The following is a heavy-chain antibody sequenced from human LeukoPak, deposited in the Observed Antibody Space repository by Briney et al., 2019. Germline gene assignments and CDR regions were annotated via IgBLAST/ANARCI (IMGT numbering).Heavy chain of an antibody. Sequence: GGSLRLSCAASGFTLSDYSMTWIRQAPGKGLEWVSYMSRSGSSMYYADSVKGRFTISRDNAKNSVYLQMNSLGAEDTAVYYCARGLIETGTTFDYWGQGTLVTVSS. D-gene: IGHD1-7*01. J-gene: IGHJ4*02. CDR1: GFTLSDYS. CDR2: MSRSGSSM. V-gene: IGHV3-11*04. CDR3: ARGLIETGTTFDY.